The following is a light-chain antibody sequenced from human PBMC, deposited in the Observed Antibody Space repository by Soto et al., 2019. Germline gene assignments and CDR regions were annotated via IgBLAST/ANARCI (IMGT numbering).Light chain of an antibody. V-gene: IGLV2-23*01. CDR2: EGS. J-gene: IGLJ1*01. CDR1: SSDVGSYNL. CDR3: FSYAGSSTYV. Sequence: QSALTQPASVSGSPGQSITISCAGTSSDVGSYNLVSWYQNHPGKAPKLMIYEGSKRPSGVSNRFSGSKSGNMASLTISGLQAADEADYFCFSYAGSSTYVFGTGTKVTVL.